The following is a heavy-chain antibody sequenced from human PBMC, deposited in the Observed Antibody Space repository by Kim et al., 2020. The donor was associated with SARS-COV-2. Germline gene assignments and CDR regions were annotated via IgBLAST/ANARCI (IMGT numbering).Heavy chain of an antibody. CDR3: ARDFGVVVPAANPFDY. V-gene: IGHV3-48*02. CDR2: ISSSSSTI. Sequence: GGSLRLYCAASGFTFSSYSMNWVRQAPGKGLEWVSYISSSSSTIYYADSVKGRFTISRDNAKNSLYLQMNSLRDEDTAVYYCARDFGVVVPAANPFDYWGQGTLVTVSS. D-gene: IGHD2-2*01. J-gene: IGHJ4*02. CDR1: GFTFSSYS.